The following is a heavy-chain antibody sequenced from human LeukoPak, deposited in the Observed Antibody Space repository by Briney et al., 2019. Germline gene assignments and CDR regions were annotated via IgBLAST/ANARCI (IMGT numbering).Heavy chain of an antibody. CDR3: AKDFGYGGYYYYTMDV. V-gene: IGHV3-23*01. CDR1: GFTFSTYA. J-gene: IGHJ6*02. CDR2: ISGSGSTT. D-gene: IGHD5-18*01. Sequence: GGSLRLSCAASGFTFSTYAMSWVRQAPGKGLEWVSAISGSGSTTYYADSVKGRFTISRDNSKNTLYLQMNSLRAEDTAVYYCAKDFGYGGYYYYTMDVWGQGTTVTVSS.